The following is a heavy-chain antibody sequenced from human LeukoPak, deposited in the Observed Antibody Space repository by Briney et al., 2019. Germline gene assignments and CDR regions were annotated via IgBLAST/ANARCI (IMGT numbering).Heavy chain of an antibody. V-gene: IGHV4-4*07. CDR3: ARDRLFGSGHRYFDY. D-gene: IGHD3-22*01. J-gene: IGHJ4*02. CDR2: IYTSGST. Sequence: SETLSLTCTVSGGSITSYFWSWIRQPAGKGLEWIGRIYTSGSTNYNPSLKSRVTMSVDTSKNQFSLKLSSVTAADTVVYYCARDRLFGSGHRYFDYWGQGTLVTVSS. CDR1: GGSITSYF.